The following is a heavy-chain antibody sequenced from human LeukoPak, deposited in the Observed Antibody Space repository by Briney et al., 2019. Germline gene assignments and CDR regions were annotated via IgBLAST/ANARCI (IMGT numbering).Heavy chain of an antibody. CDR1: GYTFTNYY. CDR3: AREESGGYFDY. V-gene: IGHV1-46*01. D-gene: IGHD2-8*02. Sequence: ASVKVSCKASGYTFTNYYMHWVRQAPGQGLEWVGLINPTGTGTNYAQKFRGRVTLTRDTSTTTVYMELSSLRSEDTAVYYCAREESGGYFDYWDQGTPVTVSS. CDR2: INPTGTGT. J-gene: IGHJ4*02.